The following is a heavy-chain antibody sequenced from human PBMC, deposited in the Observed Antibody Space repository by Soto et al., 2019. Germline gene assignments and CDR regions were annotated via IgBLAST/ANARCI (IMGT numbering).Heavy chain of an antibody. CDR2: INRSGST. V-gene: IGHV4-34*01. J-gene: IGHJ4*02. D-gene: IGHD5-18*01. Sequence: SETLSLTCPVYGGTFSGYYCSGIRQPPGKGREWSGEINRSGSTNHNPSRKSRVTISVDTARNRSSLNLSSVTSAETTGSCFTRAFRAGGKAYSYGSGPIDYWGQGTLVTVSS. CDR1: GGTFSGYY. CDR3: TRAFRAGGKAYSYGSGPIDY.